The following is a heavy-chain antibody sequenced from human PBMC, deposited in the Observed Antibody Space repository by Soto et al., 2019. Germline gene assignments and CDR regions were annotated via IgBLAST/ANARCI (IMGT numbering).Heavy chain of an antibody. D-gene: IGHD6-19*01. CDR2: ISYDGSNK. CDR1: GFTFSSYG. Sequence: PGGSLRLSCAASGFTFSSYGMHWVRQAPGKGLEWVAVISYDGSNKYYADSVKGRFTISRDNSKNTLYLQMNSLRAEDTAVYYCAKEKWLVPWYYFDYWGQGTLVTVSS. V-gene: IGHV3-30*18. J-gene: IGHJ4*02. CDR3: AKEKWLVPWYYFDY.